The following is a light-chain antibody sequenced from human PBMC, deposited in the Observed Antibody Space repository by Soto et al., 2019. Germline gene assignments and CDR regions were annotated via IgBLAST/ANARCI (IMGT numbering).Light chain of an antibody. CDR1: QSISSW. CDR2: KAS. J-gene: IGKJ1*01. Sequence: DIPMTQSPSTLSASVGDRVTITCRASQSISSWLAWYQQKPGKAPKLLIYKASSLESGVPSRFSGSGSGTKFTLTISSLQPNEFATYYCQQYNSYPVTFGQGTKVEIK. CDR3: QQYNSYPVT. V-gene: IGKV1-5*03.